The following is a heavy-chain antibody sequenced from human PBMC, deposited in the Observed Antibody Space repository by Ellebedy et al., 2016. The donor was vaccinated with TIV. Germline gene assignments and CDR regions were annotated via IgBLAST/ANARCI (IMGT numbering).Heavy chain of an antibody. CDR3: TTYAAATPENFQH. CDR1: GLSFTNAW. CDR2: IKGKTGGGTI. J-gene: IGHJ1*01. Sequence: PGGSLRLSCAASGLSFTNAWMSWVRQAPGKGLEWVGRIKGKTGGGTIDYAAPVKGRFTISRDDPQNMLYLQMSGLNTEDTAVYYCTTYAAATPENFQHWGQGTLATVST. V-gene: IGHV3-15*01. D-gene: IGHD6-25*01.